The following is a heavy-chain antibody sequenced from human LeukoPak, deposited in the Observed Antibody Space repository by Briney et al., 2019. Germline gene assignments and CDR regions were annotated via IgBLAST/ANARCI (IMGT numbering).Heavy chain of an antibody. CDR2: IYYSGST. CDR1: GGSISSGGYY. J-gene: IGHJ5*02. CDR3: ARDRSPGRANYLDP. V-gene: IGHV4-31*03. Sequence: SETLSLTCTVSGGSISSGGYYWSWIRQHPGKGLEWIGYIYYSGSTYYNPSLKSRVTISVDTPKNHFSLKLSSVTAADAAVYYWARDRSPGRANYLDPWGQGTLVTVSS. D-gene: IGHD1-7*01.